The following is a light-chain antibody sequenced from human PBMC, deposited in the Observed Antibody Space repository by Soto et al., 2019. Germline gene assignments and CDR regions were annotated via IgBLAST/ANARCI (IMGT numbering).Light chain of an antibody. CDR3: HLDPISART. J-gene: IGKJ1*01. V-gene: IGKV3-20*01. CDR1: QSVSSSY. Sequence: GRRITISYRASQSVSSSYLAWYQQKPGRALRLLIDGASTRATGIPDRFSGSGSGSVLARSAITLDLLDRAAYHPHLDPISARTLAQGTKVDIK. CDR2: GAS.